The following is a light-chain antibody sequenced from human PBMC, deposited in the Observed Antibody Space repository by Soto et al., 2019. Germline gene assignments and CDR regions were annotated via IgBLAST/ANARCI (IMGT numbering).Light chain of an antibody. CDR1: EAISHY. V-gene: IGKV1-39*01. CDR2: GAS. J-gene: IGKJ4*01. CDR3: QQSSSTPLT. Sequence: IHMPQSPSPLSASIGDRVTITCRASEAISHYLNWYQQKPGKAPKLLIYGASKLQSGVPSRFSGSGSGTDFTLTITSLQGEDFATYYCQQSSSTPLTFGGGTKVEI.